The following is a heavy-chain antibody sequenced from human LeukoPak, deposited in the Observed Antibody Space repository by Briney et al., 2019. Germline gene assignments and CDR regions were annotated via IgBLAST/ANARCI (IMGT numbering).Heavy chain of an antibody. J-gene: IGHJ5*02. CDR3: ARLKYSSSWYETFNWFDP. V-gene: IGHV4-59*08. D-gene: IGHD6-13*01. CDR1: GGSISSYY. CDR2: IYYSGST. Sequence: SETLSLTCTVSGGSISSYYWSWIRQPPGKGLEWIGYIYYSGSTNYNPSLKSRVTISVDTSKNQFSLKLSSVTAADTAVYYCARLKYSSSWYETFNWFDPWGQGTLVTVSS.